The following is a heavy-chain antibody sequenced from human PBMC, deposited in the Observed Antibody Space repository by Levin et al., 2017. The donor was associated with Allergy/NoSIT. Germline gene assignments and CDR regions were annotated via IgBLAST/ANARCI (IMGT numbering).Heavy chain of an antibody. CDR3: ARDSFIQLGLFDY. V-gene: IGHV3-33*01. CDR1: GFTFSSYG. CDR2: IWYDGSNK. D-gene: IGHD5-18*01. J-gene: IGHJ4*02. Sequence: GGSLRLSCAASGFTFSSYGMHWVRQAPGKGLEWVAVIWYDGSNKYYADSVKGRFTISRDNSKNTLYLQMNSLRAEDTAVYYCARDSFIQLGLFDYWGQGTLVTVSS.